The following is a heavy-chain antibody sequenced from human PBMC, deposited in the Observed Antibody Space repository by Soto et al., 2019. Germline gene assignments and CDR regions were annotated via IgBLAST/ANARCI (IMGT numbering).Heavy chain of an antibody. CDR3: ARSDSSGWSNFDY. CDR1: GFIVSNSY. V-gene: IGHV3-53*01. CDR2: IYSDGST. Sequence: EVQLVESGGDLIQPGGSLRLSCAASGFIVSNSYMSWVRQAPGKGLEWVSVIYSDGSTYYADSVKGRFTISRDNPKNTLYLQMNSLRAEDTALYYCARSDSSGWSNFDYWGQGTLVTVSS. J-gene: IGHJ4*02. D-gene: IGHD6-19*01.